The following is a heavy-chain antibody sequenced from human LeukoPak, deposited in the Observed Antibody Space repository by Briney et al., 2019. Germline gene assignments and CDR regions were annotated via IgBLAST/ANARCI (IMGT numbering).Heavy chain of an antibody. CDR1: GYTFSNYN. V-gene: IGHV1-2*02. Sequence: ASVKVSCKASGYTFSNYNIHWVRQAPGQGLEWMGWINPNSGGTNYAQKFQGRVTMTRDTSISTAYMELSRLRSDDTAVYYCARAQDYYYYYYMDVWGKGTTVTISS. J-gene: IGHJ6*03. CDR3: ARAQDYYYYYYMDV. CDR2: INPNSGGT.